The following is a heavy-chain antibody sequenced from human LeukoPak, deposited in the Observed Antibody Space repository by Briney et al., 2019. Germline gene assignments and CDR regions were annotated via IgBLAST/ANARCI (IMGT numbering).Heavy chain of an antibody. D-gene: IGHD2-2*01. CDR3: AKDAGRKYQLLTYFDY. CDR2: IRYDGNNK. Sequence: GGSLRLSCAASGFTFSSYGMHWVRQAPGKGLEWVAFIRYDGNNKYNADSVKGRFTISRDNSKNTLYLQMNSLRAEDTAVYYCAKDAGRKYQLLTYFDYWGQGTLVTVSS. CDR1: GFTFSSYG. V-gene: IGHV3-30*02. J-gene: IGHJ4*02.